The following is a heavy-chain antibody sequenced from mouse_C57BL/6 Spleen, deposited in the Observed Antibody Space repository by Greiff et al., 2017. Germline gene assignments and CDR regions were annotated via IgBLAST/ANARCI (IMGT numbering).Heavy chain of an antibody. CDR3: TAYYYGSSYDY. V-gene: IGHV14-4*01. CDR1: GFNIKDDY. CDR2: IDPENGDT. D-gene: IGHD1-1*01. J-gene: IGHJ2*01. Sequence: EVQLQQSGAELVRPGASVKLSCTASGFNIKDDYMHWVKQRPEQGLEWIGWIDPENGDTEYASKLQGKATITADTSSNTAYLQLSSLTSEDTAVYYCTAYYYGSSYDYWGQGTTLTVSS.